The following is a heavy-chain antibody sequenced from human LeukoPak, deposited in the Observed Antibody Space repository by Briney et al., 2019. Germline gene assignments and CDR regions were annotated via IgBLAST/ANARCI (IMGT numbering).Heavy chain of an antibody. CDR3: ARGGITKFDY. Sequence: PGGSLRLSCAASGFTFSSYAMHWARQATGKGLEYVSAISSNGGSTYYANSVKGRFTISRDNSKNTLYLQMGSLRAEDMAVYYCARGGITKFDYWGQGTLVTVSS. CDR2: ISSNGGST. V-gene: IGHV3-64*01. J-gene: IGHJ4*02. CDR1: GFTFSSYA. D-gene: IGHD3-10*01.